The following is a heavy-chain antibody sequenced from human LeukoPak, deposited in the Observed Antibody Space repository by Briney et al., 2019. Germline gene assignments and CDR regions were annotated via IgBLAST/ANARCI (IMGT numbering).Heavy chain of an antibody. CDR2: ISGSGGST. CDR1: GFTFSSYA. Sequence: GGSLRLSCAASGFTFSSYAMSWVRQAPGKGLEWVSAISGSGGSTYYADSVKGRFTISRDNSKNTLYLQMNSLRAEDTAVYYCAKPLRDGIVVVTIFDYWGQGTLVTVS. D-gene: IGHD3-22*01. J-gene: IGHJ4*02. V-gene: IGHV3-23*01. CDR3: AKPLRDGIVVVTIFDY.